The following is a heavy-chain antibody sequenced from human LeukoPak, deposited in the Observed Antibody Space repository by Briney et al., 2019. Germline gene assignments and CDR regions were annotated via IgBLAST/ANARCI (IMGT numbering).Heavy chain of an antibody. CDR1: AFTFSSYW. J-gene: IGHJ4*02. D-gene: IGHD2-15*01. CDR3: ARDGGYCSGGTCYSTY. V-gene: IGHV3-7*03. CDR2: IKQDGSEK. Sequence: GGSLRLSCVASAFTFSSYWMTWVRQAPGKGLEWVASIKQDGSEKYYVDSVKGRFIISRDNAKNSLYLQMNSLRAEDTAVYYCARDGGYCSGGTCYSTYWGQGTLVTVSP.